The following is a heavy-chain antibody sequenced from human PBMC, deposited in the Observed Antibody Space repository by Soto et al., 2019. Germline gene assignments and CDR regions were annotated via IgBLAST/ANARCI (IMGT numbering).Heavy chain of an antibody. Sequence: QITLNESGPTQVKPRQTLTLTCTFSGFSLTTSGVGVGWIRQSPGKAPEWLALIYWDDDKRYSPSLKSRLTLTKDTSKNQVVLTMADLDPADTATYYCAHRVLRTVFGLVTTTAIYFDFWGQATPVAVSS. D-gene: IGHD3-3*01. CDR3: AHRVLRTVFGLVTTTAIYFDF. CDR2: IYWDDDK. V-gene: IGHV2-5*02. J-gene: IGHJ4*02. CDR1: GFSLTTSGVG.